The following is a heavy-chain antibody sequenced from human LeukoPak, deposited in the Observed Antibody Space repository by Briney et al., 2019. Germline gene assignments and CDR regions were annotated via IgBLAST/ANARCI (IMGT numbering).Heavy chain of an antibody. V-gene: IGHV1-18*04. CDR3: ARRMTTGADFDY. D-gene: IGHD4-17*01. CDR1: GYTFTCYY. J-gene: IGHJ4*02. CDR2: ISAYNGNT. Sequence: GASVKVSCKASGYTFTCYYMHWVRQAPGQGLEWMGWISAYNGNTNYAQKLQGRVTMTTDTSTSTAYMELRSLRSDDTAVYYCARRMTTGADFDYWGQGTLVTVSS.